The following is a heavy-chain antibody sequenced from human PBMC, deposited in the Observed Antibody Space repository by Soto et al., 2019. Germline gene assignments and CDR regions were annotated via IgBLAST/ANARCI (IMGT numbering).Heavy chain of an antibody. CDR2: ISSDGGDK. J-gene: IGHJ5*02. CDR1: GFTFSNFG. CDR3: VKGSVVARQELDR. D-gene: IGHD2-15*01. V-gene: IGHV3-30*18. Sequence: QVQLVESGGGVVQPGRSPRLSCAASGFTFSNFGMHWVRQAPGKGLEWVAAISSDGGDKYYSHSVKDRFTGSKDNSRNTLFLQMNSLRVEDTAVYYCVKGSVVARQELDRWGQGILVTVSS.